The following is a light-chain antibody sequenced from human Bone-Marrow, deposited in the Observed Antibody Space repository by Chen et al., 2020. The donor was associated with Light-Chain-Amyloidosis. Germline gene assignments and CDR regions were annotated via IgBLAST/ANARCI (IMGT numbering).Light chain of an antibody. CDR3: QQYNNWPPWT. CDR2: GAP. J-gene: IGKJ1*01. Sequence: EIVMTQSPATLSVSPGERATLSCRASQSVSSNLAWHQQKPGQAPRLLIYGAPTRATGIPARFSGSGSGTEFTLTISSLESEDFAVYYCQQYNNWPPWTFGQGTKVEIK. V-gene: IGKV3-15*01. CDR1: QSVSSN.